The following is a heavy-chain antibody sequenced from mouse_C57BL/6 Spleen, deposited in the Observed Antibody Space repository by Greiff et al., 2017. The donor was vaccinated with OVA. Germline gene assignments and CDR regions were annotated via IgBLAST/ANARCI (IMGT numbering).Heavy chain of an antibody. CDR2: ISDGGSYT. CDR3: ARDLGDGLAY. V-gene: IGHV5-4*01. D-gene: IGHD2-3*01. J-gene: IGHJ3*01. CDR1: GFTFSSYA. Sequence: EVMLVESGGGLVKPGGSLKLSCAASGFTFSSYAMSWVRQTPEKRLEWVATISDGGSYTYYPDNVKGRFTISRDNAKNNLYLQMSHLKSEDTAMYYCARDLGDGLAYWGQGTLVTVSA.